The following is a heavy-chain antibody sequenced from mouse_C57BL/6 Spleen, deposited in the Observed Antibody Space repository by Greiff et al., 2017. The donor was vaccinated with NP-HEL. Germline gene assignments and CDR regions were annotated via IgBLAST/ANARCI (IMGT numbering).Heavy chain of an antibody. CDR2: IWSGGST. Sequence: VQLQQSGPGLVQPSQSLSITCTVSGFSLTSYGVHWVRQSPGKGLEWLGVIWSGGSTDYNAAFISRLSISKDNSTSQVFFKMNSLQAYETAIYYCARNVEDYDGKSGMDYWGQGTSVTVSS. J-gene: IGHJ4*01. V-gene: IGHV2-2*01. CDR3: ARNVEDYDGKSGMDY. D-gene: IGHD2-3*01. CDR1: GFSLTSYG.